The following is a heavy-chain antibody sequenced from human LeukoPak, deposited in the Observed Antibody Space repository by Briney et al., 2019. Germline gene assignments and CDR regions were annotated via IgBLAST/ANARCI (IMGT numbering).Heavy chain of an antibody. CDR1: GFTFSSYG. Sequence: PGGSLRLSCAASGFTFSSYGMHWVRQAPGKGLEWVAFIRYDGSNKYYADSVKGRFTISRDNSKNTLYLQMNSLRAEDTAVYYCAKDGGSTTGTTDIDYWGQGTLVTVSS. CDR2: IRYDGSNK. D-gene: IGHD1-1*01. V-gene: IGHV3-30*02. CDR3: AKDGGSTTGTTDIDY. J-gene: IGHJ4*02.